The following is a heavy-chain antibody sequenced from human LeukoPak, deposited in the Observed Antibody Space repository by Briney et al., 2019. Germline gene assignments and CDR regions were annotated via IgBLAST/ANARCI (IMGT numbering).Heavy chain of an antibody. CDR2: IYYNGNT. V-gene: IGHV4-59*01. CDR3: TRDLNYYFDY. CDR1: GGSISRYY. Sequence: LETLSLTCTVSGGSISRYYWSWIRQPPGKGLEWIGYIYYNGNTNYNPSLNSRVTISVDTSKNQFSLKLTSVTAADTAVYYCTRDLNYYFDYWGQGIVVTVSS. D-gene: IGHD5-24*01. J-gene: IGHJ4*02.